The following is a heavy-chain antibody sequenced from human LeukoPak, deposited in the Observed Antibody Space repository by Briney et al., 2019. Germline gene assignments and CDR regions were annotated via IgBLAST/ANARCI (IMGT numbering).Heavy chain of an antibody. Sequence: GGSLRLSCTASGFTFGDYAMSWVRQAPGKGLEWVGFIRSKAYGGTTEYAASVKGRFTISRDDSKSIAYLQMNSLKTEDTAVYYCSNWNYPTLLDYWGQGTLVTVSS. V-gene: IGHV3-49*04. CDR1: GFTFGDYA. CDR2: IRSKAYGGTT. J-gene: IGHJ4*02. CDR3: SNWNYPTLLDY. D-gene: IGHD1-7*01.